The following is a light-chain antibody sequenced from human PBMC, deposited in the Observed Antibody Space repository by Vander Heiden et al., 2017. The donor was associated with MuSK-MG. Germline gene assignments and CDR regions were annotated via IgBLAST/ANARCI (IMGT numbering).Light chain of an antibody. V-gene: IGKV1-33*01. CDR3: QQVNSLPLT. J-gene: IGKJ4*01. CDR2: DAS. CDR1: QDIADY. Sequence: DVQMTQSPSSLSASVGDRVTITCQASQDIADYLNWYQQKPGKAPKVLIYDASNLETGVPSRFSGGGSGTDFTFTISSLQPEDVATYYCQQVNSLPLTFGGGTKVEIK.